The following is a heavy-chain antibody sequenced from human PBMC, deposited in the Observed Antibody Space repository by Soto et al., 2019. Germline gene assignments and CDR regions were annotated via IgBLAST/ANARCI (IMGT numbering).Heavy chain of an antibody. CDR3: TKDRYNWNTRPSNIDY. D-gene: IGHD1-20*01. V-gene: IGHV3-23*01. J-gene: IGHJ4*02. Sequence: PGGSLRLSCVASGFTFSNYAMSWVRQAPGKGLEWVSAISGSGTSTYYADSVKGRFAISRDNSKNTLYLQMNSLRAEDTALYYCTKDRYNWNTRPSNIDYWGQGTQVTVSS. CDR1: GFTFSNYA. CDR2: ISGSGTST.